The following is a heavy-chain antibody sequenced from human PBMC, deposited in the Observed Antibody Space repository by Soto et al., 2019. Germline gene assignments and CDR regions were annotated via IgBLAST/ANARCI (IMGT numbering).Heavy chain of an antibody. CDR3: ASPAGADYTFDY. V-gene: IGHV4-34*01. J-gene: IGHJ4*02. CDR2: INHSGST. CDR1: GGSFSGYY. D-gene: IGHD4-4*01. Sequence: SETLSLTCAVYGGSFSGYYWSWIRQPPGKGLEWIGEINHSGSTNYNPSLKSRVTISADTYKNQLSLNLRSVTAADTAVYYCASPAGADYTFDYWGQGILVTVSS.